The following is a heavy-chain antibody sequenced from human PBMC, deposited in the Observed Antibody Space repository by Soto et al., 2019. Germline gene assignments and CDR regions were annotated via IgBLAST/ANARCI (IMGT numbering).Heavy chain of an antibody. CDR2: IYYSGST. D-gene: IGHD3-22*01. V-gene: IGHV4-59*01. CDR1: GGSISSYY. J-gene: IGHJ3*02. Sequence: SETLSLTCTVSGGSISSYYWSWIRQPPGKGLEWIGYIYYSGSTNYNPSLKSRVTISVDTSKNQFSLKLSSVTAADTAVYYCAREGYYYDSSGYYFSAFDIWGQGTMVTVSS. CDR3: AREGYYYDSSGYYFSAFDI.